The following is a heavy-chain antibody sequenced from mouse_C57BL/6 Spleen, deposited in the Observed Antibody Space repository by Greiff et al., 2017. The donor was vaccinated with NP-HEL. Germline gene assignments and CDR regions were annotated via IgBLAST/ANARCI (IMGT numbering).Heavy chain of an antibody. CDR2: IYPGSGST. CDR1: GYTFTSYW. CDR3: ARFTTVVDYFDY. D-gene: IGHD1-1*01. Sequence: QVQLKQPGAELVKPGASVKMSCKASGYTFTSYWITWVKQRPGQGLEWIGDIYPGSGSTNYNEKFKSKATLTVDTSSSTAYMQLSSLTSEDSAVYYCARFTTVVDYFDYWGQGTTLTVSS. J-gene: IGHJ2*01. V-gene: IGHV1-55*01.